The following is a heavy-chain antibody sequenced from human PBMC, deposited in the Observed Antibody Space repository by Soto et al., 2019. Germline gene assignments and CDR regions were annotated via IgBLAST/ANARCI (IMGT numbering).Heavy chain of an antibody. CDR3: AITSQTTAYYYYYGMDV. Sequence: PGGSLRLSCAASGFTFSSYGMHWVRQAPGKGLEWVSVIYSGGSTYYADSVKGRFTISRDNSKNTLYLQMNSLRAEDTAVYYCAITSQTTAYYYYYGMDVWGQGTTVTVSS. D-gene: IGHD4-4*01. V-gene: IGHV3-NL1*01. CDR2: IYSGGST. J-gene: IGHJ6*02. CDR1: GFTFSSYG.